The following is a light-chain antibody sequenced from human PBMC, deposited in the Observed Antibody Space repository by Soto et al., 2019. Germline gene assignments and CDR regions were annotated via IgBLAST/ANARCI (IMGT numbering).Light chain of an antibody. J-gene: IGLJ1*01. Sequence: QSVLTQPRSVSGSPGQSVTLSCTGTSSDVGGYNYVSWYQQHPGKAPKLMIYDVITRPSGVPDRFSGSKSGNTASLTISGLQADDEADYYCCLYAGSYTFVFATGTKLTVL. V-gene: IGLV2-11*01. CDR1: SSDVGGYNY. CDR3: CLYAGSYTFV. CDR2: DVI.